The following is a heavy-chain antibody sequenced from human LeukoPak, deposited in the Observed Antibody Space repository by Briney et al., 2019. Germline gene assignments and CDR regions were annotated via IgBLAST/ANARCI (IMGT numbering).Heavy chain of an antibody. D-gene: IGHD4-17*01. CDR1: GFTFSDYR. V-gene: IGHV3-48*02. CDR3: ARDHWGNRGDYDFDY. Sequence: GGSLRLSCTASGFTFSDYRMNWVRQAPGKGLEWVSYIHSSGSTIYYADSVKDRFTNSRDNAKNSLYLQMNSLRDEDTAVYYCARDHWGNRGDYDFDYWGQGTLVTVSS. J-gene: IGHJ4*02. CDR2: IHSSGSTI.